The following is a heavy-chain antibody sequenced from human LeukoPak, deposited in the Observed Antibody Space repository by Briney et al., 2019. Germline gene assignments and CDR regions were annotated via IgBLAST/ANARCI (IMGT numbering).Heavy chain of an antibody. CDR3: AKEQTSSGYFDY. CDR1: GFIFSSYE. V-gene: IGHV3-20*04. D-gene: IGHD3-10*01. Sequence: PGGSLRLSCAASGFIFSSYEMNWVRQAPGKGLEWVSGINWNAGSTGYADSVKGRFTISRDNPKNTLYLLMNSLSAEDTALYYCAKEQTSSGYFDYWGQGTLVTVSS. J-gene: IGHJ4*02. CDR2: INWNAGST.